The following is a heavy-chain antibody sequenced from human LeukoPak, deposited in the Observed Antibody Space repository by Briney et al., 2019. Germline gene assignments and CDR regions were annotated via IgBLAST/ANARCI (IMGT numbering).Heavy chain of an antibody. CDR3: ARDGPNWFDP. CDR2: IYSGGGST. CDR1: GFAVGSNY. V-gene: IGHV3-53*01. J-gene: IGHJ5*02. Sequence: GGTLRLSCAASGFAVGSNYMSWVRPTPARGLEWVSVIYSGGGSTFYADSVKGRFTISTDNSKNTLYLQMNSLRAEDTAVYYCARDGPNWFDPWGQGTLVTVSS.